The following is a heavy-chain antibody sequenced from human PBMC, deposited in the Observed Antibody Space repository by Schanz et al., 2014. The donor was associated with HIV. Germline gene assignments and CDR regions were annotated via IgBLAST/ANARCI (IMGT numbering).Heavy chain of an antibody. D-gene: IGHD3-10*01. Sequence: QLVQSGPEVRKPGTSVKVSCKASGFTFTSSAVQWVRQARGQRLEWIGWIVVGSGNTNYAQKFQERVTITRDMSTSTAYMELSSLRSEDTAVYYCAADSEWFGESPSAFDIWGQGTMVTVSS. CDR3: AADSEWFGESPSAFDI. CDR1: GFTFTSSA. J-gene: IGHJ3*02. V-gene: IGHV1-58*01. CDR2: IVVGSGNT.